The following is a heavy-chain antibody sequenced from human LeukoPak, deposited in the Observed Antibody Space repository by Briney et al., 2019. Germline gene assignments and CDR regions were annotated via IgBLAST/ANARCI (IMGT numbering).Heavy chain of an antibody. V-gene: IGHV3-30*02. Sequence: GGSLRLSCAASGFTFSSYGMHWVRQAPGKGLEWVAFIRYDGSNKYYADSVKGRFTISRDNSKNTLYLQMNSLRAEDTAVYYCAKGLSTASLFIDYWGQGTLVTVSS. CDR2: IRYDGSNK. CDR3: AKGLSTASLFIDY. D-gene: IGHD5/OR15-5a*01. J-gene: IGHJ4*02. CDR1: GFTFSSYG.